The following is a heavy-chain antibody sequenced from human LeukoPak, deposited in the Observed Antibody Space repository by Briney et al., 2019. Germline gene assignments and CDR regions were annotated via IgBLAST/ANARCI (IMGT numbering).Heavy chain of an antibody. CDR2: ISGSGGST. J-gene: IGHJ5*02. Sequence: GGSLRLSCAASGFTFSSYGMSWVRQAPGKGLEWVSAISGSGGSTYYADSVKSRFTISRDNSKNTLYLQMISLRAEDTAVYYCAKEKSGYDSPPFDPWGQGTLVTVSS. V-gene: IGHV3-23*01. CDR1: GFTFSSYG. D-gene: IGHD5-12*01. CDR3: AKEKSGYDSPPFDP.